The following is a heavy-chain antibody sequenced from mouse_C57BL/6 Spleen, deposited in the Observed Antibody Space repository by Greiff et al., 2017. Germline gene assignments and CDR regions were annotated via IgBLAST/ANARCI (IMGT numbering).Heavy chain of an antibody. D-gene: IGHD2-1*01. J-gene: IGHJ4*01. CDR2: ISSGSSTI. Sequence: EVKLVESGGGLVKPGGSLKLSCAASGFTFSDYGMHWVRQAPEKGLEWVAYISSGSSTIYYADTVKGRFTISRDNAKNTLFLQMTSLRSEDTAMYYCARIDYGNPYYYAMDYWGQGTSVTVSS. V-gene: IGHV5-17*01. CDR3: ARIDYGNPYYYAMDY. CDR1: GFTFSDYG.